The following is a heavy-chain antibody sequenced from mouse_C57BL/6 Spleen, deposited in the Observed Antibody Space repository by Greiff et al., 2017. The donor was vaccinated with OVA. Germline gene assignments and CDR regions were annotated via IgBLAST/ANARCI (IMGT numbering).Heavy chain of an antibody. D-gene: IGHD2-3*01. Sequence: VQLQQSGAELVRPGASVTLSCKASGYTFTDYEMHWVKQTPVHGLEWIGAIDPETGGTAYNQKFKGKAILTADKSSSTAYMELRSLTSEDTAIYYCASYDGHDDFDYWGQGTALTGSS. CDR2: IDPETGGT. CDR3: ASYDGHDDFDY. CDR1: GYTFTDYE. V-gene: IGHV1-15*01. J-gene: IGHJ2*01.